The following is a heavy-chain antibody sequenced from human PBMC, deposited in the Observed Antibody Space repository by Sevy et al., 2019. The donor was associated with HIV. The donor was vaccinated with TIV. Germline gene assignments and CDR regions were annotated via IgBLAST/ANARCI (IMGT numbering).Heavy chain of an antibody. CDR1: GYSVSSNSAA. Sequence: KQSQTLSLTCAISGYSVSSNSAAWNWIRQSPSRGLEWLGRTYYRSKWYNDYAVSVKSRITINPDTSKNQFSLQLNSVTPEDTAVYYCARDSAGFWSGYYVPFDYWGQGTLVTVSS. D-gene: IGHD3-3*01. V-gene: IGHV6-1*01. CDR3: ARDSAGFWSGYYVPFDY. CDR2: TYYRSKWYN. J-gene: IGHJ4*02.